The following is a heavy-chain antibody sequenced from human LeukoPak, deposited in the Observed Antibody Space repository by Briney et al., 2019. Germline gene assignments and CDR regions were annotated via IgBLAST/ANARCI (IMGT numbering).Heavy chain of an antibody. CDR3: ARDDSTSWTNWFDP. D-gene: IGHD2-2*01. CDR2: IYHSGST. CDR1: GYSISSGYS. Sequence: PSETLSLTCTVSGYSISSGYSWGWIPQPPGKGLGGSGRIYHSGSTYYNRSLKSRVTISEDTSKNQFSLKLRSVTAADTAVYYCARDDSTSWTNWFDPWGQGTLVTVSS. V-gene: IGHV4-38-2*02. J-gene: IGHJ5*02.